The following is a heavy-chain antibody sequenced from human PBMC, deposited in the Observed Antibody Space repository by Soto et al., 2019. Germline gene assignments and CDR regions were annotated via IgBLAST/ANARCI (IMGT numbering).Heavy chain of an antibody. D-gene: IGHD6-6*01. J-gene: IGHJ6*02. CDR1: GYTFTSYA. Sequence: ASVKVSCKASGYTFTSYAMHWVRQAPGQRLEWMGWINAGNGNTKYSQKFQGRVTITRDTSASTAYMELSSLRSEDTAVYYCARSSRLYSSSSGYYYYGMDVWGQGTTVTVSS. CDR3: ARSSRLYSSSSGYYYYGMDV. CDR2: INAGNGNT. V-gene: IGHV1-3*01.